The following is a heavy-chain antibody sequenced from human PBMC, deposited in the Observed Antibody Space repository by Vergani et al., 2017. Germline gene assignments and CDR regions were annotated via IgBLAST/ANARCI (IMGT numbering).Heavy chain of an antibody. CDR2: FDPEDGET. V-gene: IGHV1-24*01. D-gene: IGHD3-22*01. J-gene: IGHJ4*02. CDR3: ARGTYYYDSSGYPHPDYFDY. Sequence: QVQLVQSGAEVKKPGASVKVSCKVSGYTLTELSMHWVRQAPGKGLEWMGGFDPEDGETIYAQKFQGRVTMTEDTSTSTAYMELRSLRSDDTAVYYCARGTYYYDSSGYPHPDYFDYWGQGTLVTVSS. CDR1: GYTLTELS.